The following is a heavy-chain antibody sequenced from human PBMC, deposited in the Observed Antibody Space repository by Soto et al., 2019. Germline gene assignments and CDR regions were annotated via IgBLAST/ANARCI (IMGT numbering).Heavy chain of an antibody. J-gene: IGHJ5*02. CDR1: GFTFSSYA. V-gene: IGHV3-23*01. CDR3: AKWDTMVRGVEDDP. CDR2: ISGSGGST. D-gene: IGHD3-10*01. Sequence: EVQLLESGGGLVQPGGSLRLSCAASGFTFSSYAMSWVRQAPGKGLEWVSAISGSGGSTYYADSVKGRFTISRDNSKNPLYLQMNSLRAEDTAVYYCAKWDTMVRGVEDDPWGQGTLVTVSS.